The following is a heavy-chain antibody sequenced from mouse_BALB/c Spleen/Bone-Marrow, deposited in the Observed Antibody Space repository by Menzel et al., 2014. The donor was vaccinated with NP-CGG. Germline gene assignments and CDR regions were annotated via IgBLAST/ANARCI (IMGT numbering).Heavy chain of an antibody. Sequence: DVQLVESGGGLVQPGGSLRLSCATSGFTFXDYYMSWVRQPPGKALEWLGFIRNKANGYTTEYSASVKGRFTISRDNSQSILYLQMNTLRAEDSATYYCARALIVFDYWGQGTTLTVSS. V-gene: IGHV7-3*02. CDR3: ARALIVFDY. J-gene: IGHJ2*01. CDR1: GFTFXDYY. CDR2: IRNKANGYTT.